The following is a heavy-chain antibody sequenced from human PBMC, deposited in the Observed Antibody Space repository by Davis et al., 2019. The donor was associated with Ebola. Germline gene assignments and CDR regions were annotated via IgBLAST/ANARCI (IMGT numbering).Heavy chain of an antibody. J-gene: IGHJ4*02. CDR3: ARDVSGGYYDFPFYDY. CDR2: ISSDGSRE. D-gene: IGHD3-3*01. CDR1: GFTFTTST. Sequence: GESLKISCVASGFTFTTSTMHWVRQAPGKGLEWVALISSDGSREYYADSVKGRFTISRDNAKNSLYLQMNSLRAEDTAVYYCARDVSGGYYDFPFYDYWGQGTLVTVSS. V-gene: IGHV3-30*03.